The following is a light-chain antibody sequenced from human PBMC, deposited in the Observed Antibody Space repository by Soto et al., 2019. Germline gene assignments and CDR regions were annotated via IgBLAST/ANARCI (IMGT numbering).Light chain of an antibody. Sequence: EIVMTQSPATLSVSLGERATLSCRASHSVSSNLAWYQQKPGQAPRLLIYGASTRATGIPARFSGSGSGTEFTLTISSMQPDDLATYYCQQYHGFSRTFGQGTKVDIK. J-gene: IGKJ1*01. V-gene: IGKV3-15*01. CDR3: QQYHGFSRT. CDR1: HSVSSN. CDR2: GAS.